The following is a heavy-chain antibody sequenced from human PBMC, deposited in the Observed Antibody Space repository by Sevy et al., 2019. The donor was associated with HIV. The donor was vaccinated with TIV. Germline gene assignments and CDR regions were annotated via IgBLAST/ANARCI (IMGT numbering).Heavy chain of an antibody. CDR2: IRYDGSNK. CDR3: AKDPVDIVATIYFDY. J-gene: IGHJ4*02. Sequence: GGSLRLSCVASGFTFSSYGMHWVRQAPGKGLEWVAFIRYDGSNKYYADSVKGRFTISRDNSKNTLYLQMNSLRAEDTAVYYCAKDPVDIVATIYFDYWGQGTLVTVSS. D-gene: IGHD5-12*01. CDR1: GFTFSSYG. V-gene: IGHV3-30*02.